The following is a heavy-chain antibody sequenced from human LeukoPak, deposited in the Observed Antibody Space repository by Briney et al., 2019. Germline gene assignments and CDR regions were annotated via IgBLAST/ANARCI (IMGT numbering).Heavy chain of an antibody. CDR3: ARDVFDDFWSGPWAFDI. CDR2: IYYSGST. CDR1: GGSISSYY. V-gene: IGHV4-59*01. D-gene: IGHD3-3*01. J-gene: IGHJ3*02. Sequence: SETLSLTCTVSGGSISSYYWSWIRQPPGKGLEWIGYIYYSGSTNYNPSLKSRVTISVDTSKNQFSLKLSSVTAADTAVYYCARDVFDDFWSGPWAFDIWGQGTMVTVSS.